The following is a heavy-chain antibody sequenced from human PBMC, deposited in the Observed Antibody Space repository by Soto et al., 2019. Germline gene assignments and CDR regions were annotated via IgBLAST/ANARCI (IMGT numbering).Heavy chain of an antibody. J-gene: IGHJ6*03. CDR1: GGTFTSYP. CDR2: IIPIFDIS. Sequence: ASVKVSCKASGGTFTSYPFTWVRQAPGQGLEWMGRIIPIFDISNYAQNFQGRVTITADKSTSTVYMELSSLRSEDTAVYYCARLMSTPTYCSDDSCYSEEGYYYYMDVWGKGTTVTVSS. V-gene: IGHV1-69*02. CDR3: ARLMSTPTYCSDDSCYSEEGYYYYMDV. D-gene: IGHD2-15*01.